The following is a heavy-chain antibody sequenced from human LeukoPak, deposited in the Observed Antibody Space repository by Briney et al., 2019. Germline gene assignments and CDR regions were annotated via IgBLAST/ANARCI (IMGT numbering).Heavy chain of an antibody. CDR3: ARDSLNVYSNYLFY. V-gene: IGHV7-4-1*02. J-gene: IGHJ4*02. D-gene: IGHD4-11*01. CDR2: INTNTGNP. Sequence: RASVKVSCKASGYTFTSYAMNWVRQAPGQGLEWMGWINTNTGNPTYAQGFTGRFVFSLDTSVSTAYLQISSLKAEDTAVYYCARDSLNVYSNYLFYWGQGTLVTVSS. CDR1: GYTFTSYA.